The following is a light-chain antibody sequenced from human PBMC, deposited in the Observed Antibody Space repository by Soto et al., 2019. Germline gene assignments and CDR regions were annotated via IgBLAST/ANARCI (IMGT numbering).Light chain of an antibody. CDR2: KAS. Sequence: DIQLTQSPTSLSASVGDRVTITCRASQSISSWLAWYQQKPGKAPKLLIYKASNLESGVPSRFSGIGSGTEFTLTISSLQPYDFATYYCQQYNSYWTFGQGTKVDIK. CDR1: QSISSW. V-gene: IGKV1-5*03. J-gene: IGKJ1*01. CDR3: QQYNSYWT.